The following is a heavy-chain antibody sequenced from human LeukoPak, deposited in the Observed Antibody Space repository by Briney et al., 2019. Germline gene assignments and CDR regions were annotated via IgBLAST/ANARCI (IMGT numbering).Heavy chain of an antibody. Sequence: SQTLSLTCTVSGGSISSGGYYWSWIRQPPGKGLEWIGYIYHSGSTYYNPSLKSRVTISVDRSKNQFSLKLSSVTAADTAVYYCARDYPPWMALGYWGQGTLVTVSS. V-gene: IGHV4-30-2*01. D-gene: IGHD5-24*01. CDR2: IYHSGST. CDR3: ARDYPPWMALGY. J-gene: IGHJ4*02. CDR1: GGSISSGGYY.